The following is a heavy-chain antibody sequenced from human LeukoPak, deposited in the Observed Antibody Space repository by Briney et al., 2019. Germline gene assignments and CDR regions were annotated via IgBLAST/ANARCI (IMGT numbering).Heavy chain of an antibody. J-gene: IGHJ4*02. CDR2: IWYDGSSK. V-gene: IGHV3-33*01. CDR3: ARGEYYYDSSGYTSVDY. D-gene: IGHD3-22*01. CDR1: GFTFSSYG. Sequence: PGGSLRLSCAASGFTFSSYGMHWVRQAPGKGLEWVAVIWYDGSSKYYADSVKGRFTISRDNSKNTLYLQVNSLRAEDTAVYYCARGEYYYDSSGYTSVDYWGQGTLVTVSS.